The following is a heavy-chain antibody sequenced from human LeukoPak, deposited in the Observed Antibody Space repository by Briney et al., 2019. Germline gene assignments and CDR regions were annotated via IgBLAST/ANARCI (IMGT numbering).Heavy chain of an antibody. Sequence: GESLKISCHGSGYAFPSYYIRWVRQMPGKGLEWMGHIFPGDSDTRYSPSFRGHVTISADESTSTAYLQWISLKPSDTAMYYWGGRFDFHEGKAVQPYFDIGAPSTRVPV. D-gene: IGHD3-16*01. CDR3: GGRFDFHEGKAVQPYFDI. J-gene: IGHJ2*01. V-gene: IGHV5-51*01. CDR1: GYAFPSYY. CDR2: IFPGDSDT.